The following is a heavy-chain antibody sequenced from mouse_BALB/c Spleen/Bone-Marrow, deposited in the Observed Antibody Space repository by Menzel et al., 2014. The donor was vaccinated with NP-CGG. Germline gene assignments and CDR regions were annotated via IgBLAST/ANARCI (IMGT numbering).Heavy chain of an antibody. Sequence: EVKLVESGGGLVKPGGSLKLSCAASGFAFSSYDMSWVRQTPEKRLEWVAYISSGGGSTYYPDTVKGRFTISRDNAKNTLYLQMSSLKSEDTAMYYCARHYGYGAMDYWGRGASVTVSS. CDR1: GFAFSSYD. CDR2: ISSGGGST. CDR3: ARHYGYGAMDY. D-gene: IGHD1-2*01. V-gene: IGHV5-12-1*01. J-gene: IGHJ4*01.